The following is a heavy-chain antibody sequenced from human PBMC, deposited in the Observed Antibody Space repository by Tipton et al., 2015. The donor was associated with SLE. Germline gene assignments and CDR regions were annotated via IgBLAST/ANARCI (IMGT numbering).Heavy chain of an antibody. D-gene: IGHD3-10*01. CDR3: ARESRDDYYMDV. CDR2: INHSGST. J-gene: IGHJ6*03. CDR1: GGSFSAYY. V-gene: IGHV4-34*01. Sequence: TLSLTCAVYGGSFSAYYWSWIRQPPGKGLEWIGDINHSGSTNYNPSLKSRVTISVDTSKNQFSLKLSSVTAADTAVYYCARESRDDYYMDVWGKGTTVTVSS.